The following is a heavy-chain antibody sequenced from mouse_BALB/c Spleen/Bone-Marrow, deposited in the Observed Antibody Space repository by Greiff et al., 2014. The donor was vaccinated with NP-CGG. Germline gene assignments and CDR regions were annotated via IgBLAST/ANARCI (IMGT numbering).Heavy chain of an antibody. J-gene: IGHJ3*01. V-gene: IGHV1-82*01. Sequence: VKLVESGPELVKPGASVKISCKASGYAFSSSWMNWVKQRPGQGLGWIGRIYPGDGNTNYNGKFKGKATLTADKSSTTAYMQLSSLTSVDSAVYFCALYDYDGLSWFAYWGQGTLVTVSA. CDR3: ALYDYDGLSWFAY. CDR2: IYPGDGNT. CDR1: GYAFSSSW. D-gene: IGHD2-4*01.